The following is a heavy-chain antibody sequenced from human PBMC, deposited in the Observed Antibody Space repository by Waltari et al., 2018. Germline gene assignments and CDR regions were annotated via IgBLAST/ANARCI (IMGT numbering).Heavy chain of an antibody. CDR1: GYTFTGYY. CDR2: INPNSGGT. D-gene: IGHD3-10*01. V-gene: IGHV1-2*02. Sequence: QVQLVQSGAEVKKPGASVKVSCKASGYTFTGYYMHWVRQAPGQGLEWMGWINPNSGGTNYAQKFQGRVTMTRDTSISTAYMELSRLGSDDTAVYYWARARGVRGVSNEGFDPWGQGTLVTVSS. CDR3: ARARGVRGVSNEGFDP. J-gene: IGHJ5*02.